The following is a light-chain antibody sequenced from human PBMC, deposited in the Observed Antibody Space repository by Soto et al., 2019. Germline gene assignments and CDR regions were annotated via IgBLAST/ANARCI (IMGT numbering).Light chain of an antibody. Sequence: QTVVTQEPSFSVSPGGTVTLTCGLTSGSVSTTYYPSWYQQTPGQAPRTLIYSTNIRSSGVPDRFSGSILGNKAALTITGGQADGGVYYPRMAFMGGGLVVFGGGTKLTVL. J-gene: IGLJ2*01. CDR3: MAFMGGGLVV. CDR2: STN. V-gene: IGLV8-61*01. CDR1: SGSVSTTYY.